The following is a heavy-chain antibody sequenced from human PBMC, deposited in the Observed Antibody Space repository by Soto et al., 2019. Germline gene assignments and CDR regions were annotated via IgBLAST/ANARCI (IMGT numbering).Heavy chain of an antibody. V-gene: IGHV3-73*01. D-gene: IGHD3-10*01. J-gene: IGHJ6*02. CDR2: IRSKANSYAT. CDR1: GFTLSGSA. CDR3: TRLSGSGTYYYYGMDV. Sequence: GGSLRLSCAASGFTLSGSAMHWVRQASGKGLEWVGRIRSKANSYATAYAASVKGRFTTSRDDSKNTAYLQMNSLKTEDTVVYYCTRLSGSGTYYYYGMDVWGQGTTVTV.